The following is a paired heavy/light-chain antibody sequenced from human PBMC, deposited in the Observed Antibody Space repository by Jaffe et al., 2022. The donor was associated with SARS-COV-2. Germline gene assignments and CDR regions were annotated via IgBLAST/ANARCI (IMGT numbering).Heavy chain of an antibody. D-gene: IGHD3-3*01. CDR2: TFSNGEK. CDR1: GFSLNDSKMG. V-gene: IGHV2-26*01. Sequence: QVTLKESGPVLVKPTGTLTLTCTVSGFSLNDSKMGVSWIRQPPGKALEWLAHTFSNGEKSYSTSLKGRLTISKDTSKSQVVLTMTNMDPVDTATYYCARSVLRYFGAYYYFMDVWGKGTSVTVSS. J-gene: IGHJ6*03. CDR3: ARSVLRYFGAYYYFMDV.
Light chain of an antibody. CDR1: SLRTYY. CDR3: NSRDSSGNPCV. CDR2: GKD. V-gene: IGLV3-19*01. J-gene: IGLJ1*01. Sequence: SSELTQDPAVSVALGQTVRITCQGDSLRTYYASWYQQKPGQAPTLVIYGKDNRPSGIPDRFSGSTSGNTASLTITGAQAEDEADYYCNSRDSSGNPCVFATGTKVTVL.